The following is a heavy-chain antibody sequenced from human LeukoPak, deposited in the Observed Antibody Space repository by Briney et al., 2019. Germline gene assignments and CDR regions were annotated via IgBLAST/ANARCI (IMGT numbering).Heavy chain of an antibody. CDR2: IYNSGST. Sequence: PSETLSLTCTVSGGSISGYYWSWIRQSPGKGLEWIAYIYNSGSTNYNPSLQSRVTISVDTSKNQFSLKLSSVTAPDTAVYYCARLSMTTVTTFGYYYYGMDVWGQGTTVTVSS. CDR1: GGSISGYY. J-gene: IGHJ6*02. D-gene: IGHD4-17*01. V-gene: IGHV4-59*08. CDR3: ARLSMTTVTTFGYYYYGMDV.